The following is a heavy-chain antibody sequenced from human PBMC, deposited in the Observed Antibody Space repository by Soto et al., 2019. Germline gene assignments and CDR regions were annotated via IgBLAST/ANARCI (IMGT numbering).Heavy chain of an antibody. CDR3: AADSLYYDFWSGYYFSGTGYYYYGMDV. CDR1: GFTFTSSA. CDR2: IVVGSGNT. V-gene: IGHV1-58*01. J-gene: IGHJ6*02. Sequence: ASVKVSCKASGFTFTSSAVQWVRQARGQRLEWIGWIVVGSGNTNYAQKFQERVTITRDMSTSTAYMELSSLRSEDTAVYYCAADSLYYDFWSGYYFSGTGYYYYGMDVWGQGTTVTVSS. D-gene: IGHD3-3*01.